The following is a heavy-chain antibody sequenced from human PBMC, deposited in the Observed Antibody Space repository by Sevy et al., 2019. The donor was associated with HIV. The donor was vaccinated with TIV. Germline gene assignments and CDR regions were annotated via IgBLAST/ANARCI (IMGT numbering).Heavy chain of an antibody. Sequence: GGSLRLSCAASGFTFSSYAMHWVRQAPGKGLEWVAVISYDGSNKYYADSVKGRFTISRDNSKNALYLQMNSLRAEDTAVYYCARDGTWVTLNYYDSSGYYSHWGQGTLVTVSS. D-gene: IGHD3-22*01. J-gene: IGHJ4*02. CDR3: ARDGTWVTLNYYDSSGYYSH. V-gene: IGHV3-30-3*01. CDR2: ISYDGSNK. CDR1: GFTFSSYA.